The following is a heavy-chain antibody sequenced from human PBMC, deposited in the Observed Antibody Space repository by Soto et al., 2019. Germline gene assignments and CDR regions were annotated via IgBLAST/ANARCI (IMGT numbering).Heavy chain of an antibody. J-gene: IGHJ4*02. Sequence: GASVKVSCKVSGYTLTELSMHWVRQAPGKGLEWMGGFDPEDGETIYAQKFQGRVTMTEDTSTDTAYMELSSLRSEDTAVYYCATWQWLRQGVDYWGQGTLVTVSS. V-gene: IGHV1-24*01. CDR2: FDPEDGET. D-gene: IGHD5-12*01. CDR3: ATWQWLRQGVDY. CDR1: GYTLTELS.